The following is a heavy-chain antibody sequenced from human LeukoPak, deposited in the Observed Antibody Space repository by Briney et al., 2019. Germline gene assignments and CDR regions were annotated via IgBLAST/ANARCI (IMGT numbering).Heavy chain of an antibody. CDR3: ASAITMVRGVISVYMDV. V-gene: IGHV3-21*01. D-gene: IGHD3-10*01. CDR2: ISSSSSYI. CDR1: GFTFSSYS. Sequence: GGSLRLSCAASGFTFSSYSMNWVRQAPGKGLEWVSSISSSSSYIYYADSVKGRFTVSRDNAKNSLYLQMNSLRAEDTAVYYCASAITMVRGVISVYMDVWGKGTTVTVSS. J-gene: IGHJ6*03.